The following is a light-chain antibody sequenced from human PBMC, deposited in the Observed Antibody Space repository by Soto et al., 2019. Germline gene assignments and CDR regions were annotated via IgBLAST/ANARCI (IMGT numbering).Light chain of an antibody. J-gene: IGKJ2*01. CDR3: QQYGASPPYT. CDR2: AAS. Sequence: EIVLMQSPGTLSLSPGERATLSCRASRSFASSYLAWYQHKPGQAPRLLIYAASIRATGVPDRFSGSGSGTDFTLTISRLEPEDSAVYYCQQYGASPPYTFGQGTKVEIK. V-gene: IGKV3-20*01. CDR1: RSFASSY.